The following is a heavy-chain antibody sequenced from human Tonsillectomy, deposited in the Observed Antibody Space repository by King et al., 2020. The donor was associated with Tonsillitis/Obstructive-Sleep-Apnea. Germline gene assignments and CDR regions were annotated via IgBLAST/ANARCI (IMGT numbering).Heavy chain of an antibody. CDR3: ARDWVVVVPAAPYGMDV. CDR1: GFTFSSYA. CDR2: ISYDGSNK. J-gene: IGHJ6*02. V-gene: IGHV3-30*04. Sequence: VQLVESGGGVVQPGRSLRLSYAASGFTFSSYAMHWVRQAPGKGLEWVAVISYDGSNKYYADSVKGRFTISRDNSKNTLYLQMNSLRAEDTAVYYCARDWVVVVPAAPYGMDVWGQGTTVTVSS. D-gene: IGHD2-2*01.